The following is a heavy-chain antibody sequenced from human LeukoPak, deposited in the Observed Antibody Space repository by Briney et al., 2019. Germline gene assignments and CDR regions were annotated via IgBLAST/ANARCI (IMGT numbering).Heavy chain of an antibody. D-gene: IGHD6-13*01. J-gene: IGHJ4*02. V-gene: IGHV4-59*08. Sequence: SETLSLTCTVSGGSISTYYWSWIRQPPGRGLEYIGFIHYSGSTNYNSSLKSRVTISVDTSKNQFSLKLSSVTAADTAVYYCARLGVAAAGQYYFDYWGQGTLVTVSS. CDR3: ARLGVAAAGQYYFDY. CDR1: GGSISTYY. CDR2: IHYSGST.